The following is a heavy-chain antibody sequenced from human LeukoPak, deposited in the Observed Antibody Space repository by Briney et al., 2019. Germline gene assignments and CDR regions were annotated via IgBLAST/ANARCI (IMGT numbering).Heavy chain of an antibody. CDR3: ARAPVTSCRGAFCYPFDL. CDR1: GFPLSSYA. Sequence: GGSLRLSCAASGFPLSSYAMSWVRQVPGKGLEWVSATSSSDDGTYHADSVRGRFAIYRDNFRNTLYLQMNRLRVEDAALYYCARAPVTSCRGAFCYPFDLWGQGVLVTVSS. CDR2: TSSSDDGT. V-gene: IGHV3-23*01. J-gene: IGHJ4*02. D-gene: IGHD2-21*01.